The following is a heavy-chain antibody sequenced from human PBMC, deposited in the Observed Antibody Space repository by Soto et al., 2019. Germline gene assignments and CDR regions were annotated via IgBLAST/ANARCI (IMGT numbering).Heavy chain of an antibody. D-gene: IGHD2-15*01. Sequence: PSETLSLTCSVSGDSISTVDYFWAWIRQPPGQALEYIGYIYKSATTYYNPSFESRVAISLDTSKSQFSLNVTSVTAADTAVYFCARGRYCLTGRCFPNWFDPWRQRTLVTVSS. CDR3: ARGRYCLTGRCFPNWFDP. CDR2: IYKSATT. V-gene: IGHV4-30-4*01. J-gene: IGHJ5*02. CDR1: GDSISTVDYF.